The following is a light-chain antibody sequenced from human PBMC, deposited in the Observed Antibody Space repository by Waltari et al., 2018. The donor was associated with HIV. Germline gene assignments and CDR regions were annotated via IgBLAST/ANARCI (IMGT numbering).Light chain of an antibody. CDR1: SSNIEFNY. CDR3: AAWDDRLSGRV. J-gene: IGLJ1*01. Sequence: QSVLTQPPPASGTPGQRVTISCSGSSSNIEFNYVYWYQQVPGTAPKLLIYKNDQWPSGVPDRFSASKSGTSASLVISGLRSEDEADYYCAAWDDRLSGRVFGTGTRVTVL. V-gene: IGLV1-47*01. CDR2: KND.